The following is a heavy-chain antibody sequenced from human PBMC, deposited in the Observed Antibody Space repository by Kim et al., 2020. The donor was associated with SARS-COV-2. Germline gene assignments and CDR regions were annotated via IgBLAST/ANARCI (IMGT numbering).Heavy chain of an antibody. D-gene: IGHD1-26*01. V-gene: IGHV3-30*18. CDR3: AKGNSGYSGSYLDY. CDR1: GFTFSSYG. CDR2: ISYDGSNK. J-gene: IGHJ4*02. Sequence: GGSLRLSCAASGFTFSSYGMHWVRQAPGKGLEWVAVISYDGSNKYYADSVKGRFTISRDNSKNTLYLQMNSLRAEDTAVYYCAKGNSGYSGSYLDYWGQGTLVTVSS.